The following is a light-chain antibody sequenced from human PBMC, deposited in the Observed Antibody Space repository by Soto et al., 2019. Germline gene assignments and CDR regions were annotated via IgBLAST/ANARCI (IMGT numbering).Light chain of an antibody. V-gene: IGKV1-5*03. Sequence: IQMTQSPSTLSASAGDRVTITCRASQSISPYLAWYQQKPGKAPKLLIYMASSLQSGVPSRFSGSGSGTKFTLTISSLQPDDFATYYCQQSNSYPWTFGQGTQVDIK. CDR1: QSISPY. J-gene: IGKJ1*01. CDR3: QQSNSYPWT. CDR2: MAS.